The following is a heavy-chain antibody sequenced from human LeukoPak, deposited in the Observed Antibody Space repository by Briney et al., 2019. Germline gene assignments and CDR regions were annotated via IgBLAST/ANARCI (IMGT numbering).Heavy chain of an antibody. V-gene: IGHV3-53*01. CDR3: ARGNWNYPFDY. Sequence: GGSLRLSCAASGFTVSSNYMSWVRQAPGKGLEWVSVIYSSDSTYYADSVKGRFTISRDNSKNTLYLKVNSLRAEDTAVYYCARGNWNYPFDYCGQGTLVTVSS. CDR2: IYSSDST. J-gene: IGHJ4*02. CDR1: GFTVSSNY. D-gene: IGHD1-7*01.